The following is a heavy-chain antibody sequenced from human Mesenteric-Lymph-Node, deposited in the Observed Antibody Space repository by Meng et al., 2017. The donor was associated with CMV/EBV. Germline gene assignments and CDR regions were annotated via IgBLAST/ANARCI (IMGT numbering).Heavy chain of an antibody. CDR2: IYYSGST. CDR3: ARPHYYGSGSSPWFDP. V-gene: IGHV4-39*01. Sequence: QLQLQESGPGLVKPSETLSLTCPCSGGSISSSSYYWGWIRQPPGKGLEWIGSIYYSGSTYYNPSLKSRVTISVDTSKNQFSLKLSSVTAADTAVYYCARPHYYGSGSSPWFDPWGQGTLVTVSS. CDR1: GGSISSSSYY. D-gene: IGHD3-10*01. J-gene: IGHJ5*02.